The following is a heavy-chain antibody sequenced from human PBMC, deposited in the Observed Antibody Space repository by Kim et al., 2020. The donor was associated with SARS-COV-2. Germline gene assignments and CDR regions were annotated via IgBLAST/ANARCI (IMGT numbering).Heavy chain of an antibody. V-gene: IGHV3-74*01. Sequence: GGSLRLSCAASGFTFSSYLMHWVRQAPGKGLAWVSRITGDGTNTLYADSVKGRFTISRDNAKNTLYLQMNSLRVEDTAIYYCTRYGSSSHFDYWGQGNLVTVS. CDR1: GFTFSSYL. D-gene: IGHD3-10*01. CDR3: TRYGSSSHFDY. J-gene: IGHJ4*02. CDR2: ITGDGTNT.